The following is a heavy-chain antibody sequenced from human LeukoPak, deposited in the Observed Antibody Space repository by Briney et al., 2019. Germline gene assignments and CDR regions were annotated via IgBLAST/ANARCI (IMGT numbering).Heavy chain of an antibody. V-gene: IGHV4-61*01. CDR3: ARTTLYSYGSDH. Sequence: SETLSLTCTVSGGSVSSGSYYWSWIRQPPGKGLEWIGYIYYSGSTNYNPSLKSRVTISVDTSKNQFSLKLSSVTAADTAVYYCARTTLYSYGSDHWGQGTLVTVSS. CDR2: IYYSGST. CDR1: GGSVSSGSYY. D-gene: IGHD5-18*01. J-gene: IGHJ5*02.